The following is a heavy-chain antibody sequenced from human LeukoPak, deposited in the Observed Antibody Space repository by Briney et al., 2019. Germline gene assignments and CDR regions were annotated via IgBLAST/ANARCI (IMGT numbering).Heavy chain of an antibody. V-gene: IGHV3-23*01. J-gene: IGHJ4*02. CDR1: GFTFSTFA. CDR3: AKDRGY. CDR2: ITSAGST. Sequence: GGALRLSCEASGFTFSTFAMSWVRQAPGKGLEWASAITSAGSTYYAESVKGRFTISRDNSKNTLYLQMNSLRADDTAVYYCAKDRGYWGQGTLVTVSS.